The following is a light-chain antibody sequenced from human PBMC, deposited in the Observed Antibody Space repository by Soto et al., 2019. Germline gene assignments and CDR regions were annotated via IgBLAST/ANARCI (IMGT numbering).Light chain of an antibody. CDR3: TSYTSSSTWV. CDR1: SSDVGAYNY. CDR2: EVS. Sequence: QSALTQPASVSGSPGQSLTISCTGTSSDVGAYNYVSWFQQHPDNAPKLMIYEVSNRPSGVSNRFSGSKSGNTASLTISGLQAEDEADYYCTSYTSSSTWVFGGGTKLTVL. J-gene: IGLJ3*02. V-gene: IGLV2-14*01.